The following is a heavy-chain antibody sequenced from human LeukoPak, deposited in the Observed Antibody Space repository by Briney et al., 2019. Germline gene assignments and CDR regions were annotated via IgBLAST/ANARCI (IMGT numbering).Heavy chain of an antibody. CDR1: GGSFSGYY. CDR2: INHSGST. Sequence: TSETLSLTCAVYGGSFSGYYWSWIRQPPGKGLEWIGEINHSGSTNYNPSLKSRVTISVDTSKNQFSLKLSSVTAEDTAVYYCAKRTMVRGVTIYYYYMDVWGKGTTVTISS. J-gene: IGHJ6*03. D-gene: IGHD3-10*01. V-gene: IGHV4-34*01. CDR3: AKRTMVRGVTIYYYYMDV.